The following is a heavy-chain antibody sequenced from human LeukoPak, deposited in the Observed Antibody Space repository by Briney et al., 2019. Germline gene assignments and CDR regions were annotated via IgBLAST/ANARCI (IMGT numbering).Heavy chain of an antibody. CDR2: IYTSGST. J-gene: IGHJ6*03. Sequence: SETLSLTCTVSGGSISSYYWSWIRQPTGKGLEWIGYIYTSGSTNYNPSLKSRVTISVDTSKNQFSLKLSSVTAADTAVYYCARTVYYYYYYMDVWGKGTTVTVSS. CDR1: GGSISSYY. V-gene: IGHV4-4*09. CDR3: ARTVYYYYYYMDV.